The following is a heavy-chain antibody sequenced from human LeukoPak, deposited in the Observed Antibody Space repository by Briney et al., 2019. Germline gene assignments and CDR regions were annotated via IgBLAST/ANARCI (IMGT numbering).Heavy chain of an antibody. V-gene: IGHV3-23*01. Sequence: GGSLRLTCTASGFTFVNYAMSWVRQAPGKGLEWVSAVVGGGATTFYADSVMGRFTISRDNSRNTVYLQIIRLRADDTAVYYCAKARLGTGWAYNDYWGQGTLVTVSS. J-gene: IGHJ4*02. CDR3: AKARLGTGWAYNDY. CDR2: VVGGGATT. D-gene: IGHD6-19*01. CDR1: GFTFVNYA.